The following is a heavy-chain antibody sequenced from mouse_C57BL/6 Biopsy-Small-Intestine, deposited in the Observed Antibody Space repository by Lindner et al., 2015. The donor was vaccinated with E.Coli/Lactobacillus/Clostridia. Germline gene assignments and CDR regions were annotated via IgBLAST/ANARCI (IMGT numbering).Heavy chain of an antibody. CDR1: GYTFTNYW. Sequence: VQLQESGAELVRPGTSVKMSCRASGYTFTNYWIGWAKQRPGHGLEWIGDIYPGGGYTNYSEKFKGKATLTADKSSSTAYMQFSSLTSEDSAVYYCARRDYGRAYWYFDVWGTGTTVTVSS. V-gene: IGHV1-63*01. CDR3: ARRDYGRAYWYFDV. CDR2: IYPGGGYT. D-gene: IGHD1-1*01. J-gene: IGHJ1*03.